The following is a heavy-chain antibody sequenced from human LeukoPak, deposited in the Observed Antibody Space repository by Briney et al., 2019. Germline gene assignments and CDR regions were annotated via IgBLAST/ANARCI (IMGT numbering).Heavy chain of an antibody. J-gene: IGHJ6*02. D-gene: IGHD3-9*01. CDR1: GFTFSSYA. CDR3: ARWGLGYFDYYGMDV. V-gene: IGHV3-23*01. CDR2: ISGSGGST. Sequence: GGSLRLSCAASGFTFSSYAMSWVRQAPGKGLEWVSAISGSGGSTYYADSVKGRFTISRDNAKNSLYLQMNSLRAEDTAVYYCARWGLGYFDYYGMDVWGQGTTVTVSS.